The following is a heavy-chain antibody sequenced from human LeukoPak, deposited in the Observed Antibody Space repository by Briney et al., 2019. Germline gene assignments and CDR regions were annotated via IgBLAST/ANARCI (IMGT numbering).Heavy chain of an antibody. CDR2: IRSKGNNYAT. CDR3: TRDLSDAFDI. Sequence: PGGSLRLSCAASGFXFSGSPIHWVRQASGKGLEWVGRIRSKGNNYATAYAASGRGRFTISRDDSKNTAYLQMNSLKTEDTAVYYCTRDLSDAFDIWGQGTMVTVSS. CDR1: GFXFSGSP. V-gene: IGHV3-73*01. J-gene: IGHJ3*02.